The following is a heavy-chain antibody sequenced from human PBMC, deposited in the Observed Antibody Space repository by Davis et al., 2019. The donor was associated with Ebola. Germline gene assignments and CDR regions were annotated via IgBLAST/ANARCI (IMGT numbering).Heavy chain of an antibody. CDR2: IFSNDAK. CDR3: ARTFCSDASCAPWGIDF. J-gene: IGHJ4*02. V-gene: IGHV2-26*01. CDR1: GFSLTNARMG. Sequence: SGPTLVKPTETLTLTCNVSGFSLTNARMGVMWIRQPPGKALEWLGHIFSNDAKWYTTSLKSRLTISKDTSKSQVFLTLTNMGPVDAGTYYCARTFCSDASCAPWGIDFWGQGTLVTVSS. D-gene: IGHD2-15*01.